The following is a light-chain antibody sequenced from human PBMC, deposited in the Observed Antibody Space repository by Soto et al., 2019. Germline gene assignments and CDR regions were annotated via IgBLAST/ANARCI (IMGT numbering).Light chain of an antibody. CDR1: SSNIGSNS. J-gene: IGLJ2*01. V-gene: IGLV1-44*01. Sequence: QSVLTQPPSVSGTPGQRVTISCSGSSSNIGSNSINWYQHLPATAPTLLIYTNSHRPSGVPDRFSGSTSGTSASLAISGLQTEDEADYYCAAWDDRRSGPVFGGGTKVTVL. CDR3: AAWDDRRSGPV. CDR2: TNS.